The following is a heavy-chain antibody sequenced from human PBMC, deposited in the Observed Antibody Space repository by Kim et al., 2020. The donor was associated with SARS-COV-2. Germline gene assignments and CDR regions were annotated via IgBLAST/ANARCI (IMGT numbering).Heavy chain of an antibody. D-gene: IGHD3-22*01. CDR2: ISAYNGNT. CDR3: ARDWTYYYDSSGYSHHNTPSIDY. Sequence: ASVKVSCKASGYTFTSYGISWVRQAPGQGLEWMGWISAYNGNTNYAQKLQGRVTMTTDTSTSTAYMELRSLRSDDTAVYYCARDWTYYYDSSGYSHHNTPSIDYWGQGTLVTVSS. V-gene: IGHV1-18*04. J-gene: IGHJ4*02. CDR1: GYTFTSYG.